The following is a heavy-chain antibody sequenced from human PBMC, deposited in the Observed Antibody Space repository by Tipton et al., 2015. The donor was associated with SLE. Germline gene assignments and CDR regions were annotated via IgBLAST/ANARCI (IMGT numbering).Heavy chain of an antibody. CDR3: ARGASYYYDSSGYYYVDFFDY. D-gene: IGHD3-22*01. Sequence: SLRLSCAASGFTFSSYGMHWVRQAPGKGLEWVAVIWYDGSNKYYADSVKGLFTISRDNSKNTLYLQMNSLRAEDTAVYYCARGASYYYDSSGYYYVDFFDYWGQGTLVTVSS. CDR1: GFTFSSYG. J-gene: IGHJ4*02. V-gene: IGHV3-33*01. CDR2: IWYDGSNK.